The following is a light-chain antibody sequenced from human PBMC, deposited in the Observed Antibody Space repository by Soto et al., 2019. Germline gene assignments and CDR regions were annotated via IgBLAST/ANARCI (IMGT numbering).Light chain of an antibody. Sequence: DIQMTQSPSSLSASVGDRVTITCRASQSISSYLNWYQQKPGKAPKLLIYAASSLQSGVPSRFSGSGSGTDSTLTISNLQPEDFATYYCQQSYSTPWTFGQGTKVEIK. CDR2: AAS. V-gene: IGKV1-39*01. J-gene: IGKJ1*01. CDR3: QQSYSTPWT. CDR1: QSISSY.